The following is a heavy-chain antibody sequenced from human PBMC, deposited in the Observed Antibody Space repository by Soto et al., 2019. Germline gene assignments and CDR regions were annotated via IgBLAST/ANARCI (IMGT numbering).Heavy chain of an antibody. J-gene: IGHJ2*01. Sequence: QVNLVQYGAEVKKPGASVKVSCKASGYSLTRYGITWVRQARGQGLEWMGSISTYNANTNYAQKLQGRLTMTTDTSTSTAYMELRSLTSDDTAVYYCAREVFRYFDLWGRGTLVSVS. CDR3: AREVFRYFDL. D-gene: IGHD1-20*01. V-gene: IGHV1-18*01. CDR1: GYSLTRYG. CDR2: ISTYNANT.